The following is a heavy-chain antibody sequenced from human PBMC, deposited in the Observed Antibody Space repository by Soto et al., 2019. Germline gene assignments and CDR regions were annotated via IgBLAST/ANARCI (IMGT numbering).Heavy chain of an antibody. CDR2: ISYDGSNK. CDR3: AIDRVQWLEYYYYAMDV. CDR1: GFTFSSYG. D-gene: IGHD6-19*01. V-gene: IGHV3-30*03. J-gene: IGHJ6*02. Sequence: QVQLVESGGGVVQPGRSLRLSCAASGFTFSSYGMHWVRQAPGKGLEWVAVISYDGSNKYYADSVKGRFTISRDNSKNTLYLQTNSLRAEDTAVYYCAIDRVQWLEYYYYAMDVCVQGTTVTVSS.